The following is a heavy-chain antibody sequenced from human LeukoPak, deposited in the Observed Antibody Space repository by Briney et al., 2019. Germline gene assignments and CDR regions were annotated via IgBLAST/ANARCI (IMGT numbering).Heavy chain of an antibody. CDR3: ARVFVGDGYNLDY. V-gene: IGHV1-69*05. Sequence: SVKVSCKASGGTFSSYAISRVRQAPGQGLEWMGGIIPIFGTANYAQKFQGRVTMTTDTSTSTAYMELRSLRSDDTAVYYCARVFVGDGYNLDYWGQGTLVTVSS. J-gene: IGHJ4*02. D-gene: IGHD5-24*01. CDR1: GGTFSSYA. CDR2: IIPIFGTA.